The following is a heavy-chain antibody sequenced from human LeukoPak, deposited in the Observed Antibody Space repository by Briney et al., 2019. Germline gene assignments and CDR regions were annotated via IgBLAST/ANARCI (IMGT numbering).Heavy chain of an antibody. Sequence: ASVKVSCKASGYTFTSYGISWVRQAPGQGLEWMGWISAYNGNTSYAQKLQGRVTMTTDTSTSTAYMELRSLRSDDTAVYYCARGPRSSGWYGANWDYWGQGTLVTVSS. CDR3: ARGPRSSGWYGANWDY. CDR2: ISAYNGNT. J-gene: IGHJ4*02. V-gene: IGHV1-18*01. CDR1: GYTFTSYG. D-gene: IGHD6-19*01.